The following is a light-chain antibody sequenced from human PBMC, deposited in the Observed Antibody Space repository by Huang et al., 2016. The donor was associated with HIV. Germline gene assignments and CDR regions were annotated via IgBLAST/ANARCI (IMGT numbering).Light chain of an antibody. CDR1: RSVSTN. CDR3: HQYNNWLLS. J-gene: IGKJ4*01. Sequence: EIVMTQSPATLSVSPGQRVTLSCRANRSVSTNLAWYQQRHGQAPRLLIYGSSTRAPGIPARFSGSGSGTDFSLTISSLQSEDLALYYCHQYNNWLLSFGGGTRV. V-gene: IGKV3-15*01. CDR2: GSS.